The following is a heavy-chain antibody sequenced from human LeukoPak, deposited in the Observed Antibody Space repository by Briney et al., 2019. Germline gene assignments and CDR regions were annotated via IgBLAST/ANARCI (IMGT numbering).Heavy chain of an antibody. V-gene: IGHV4-4*07. CDR3: ARDLGSNYVYFDY. J-gene: IGHJ4*02. D-gene: IGHD1-26*01. CDR1: GGSISSHY. CDR2: IHTSGIT. Sequence: SETLSLTCTVSGGSISSHYWSWIRQPAGKGLEYIGRIHTSGITNYNPSLKSRVTMSGDTSKNQFSLKLSSVTAPDTAVFCARDLGSNYVYFDYWGQGSLVTVSS.